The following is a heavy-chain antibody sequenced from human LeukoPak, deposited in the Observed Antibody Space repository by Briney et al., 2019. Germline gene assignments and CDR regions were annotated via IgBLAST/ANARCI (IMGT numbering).Heavy chain of an antibody. CDR1: GFTSSSYG. Sequence: SGGSLRLSCAASGFTSSSYGMHWVRQAPGKGLEWVAFIRYDGSNKYYADSVKGRFTISRDNSKNTLYLQMNSLRAEDTAVYYCATSRYYYDSSGYPEYFQHWGQGALVTVSS. CDR2: IRYDGSNK. J-gene: IGHJ1*01. CDR3: ATSRYYYDSSGYPEYFQH. V-gene: IGHV3-30*02. D-gene: IGHD3-22*01.